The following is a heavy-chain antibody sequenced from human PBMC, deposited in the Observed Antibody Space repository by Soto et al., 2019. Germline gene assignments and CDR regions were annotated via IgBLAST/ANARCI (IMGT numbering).Heavy chain of an antibody. CDR1: GFTFSSYG. J-gene: IGHJ2*01. CDR2: ISYDGTNK. D-gene: IGHD2-15*01. CDR3: AKSGYCRGGNCYWYFDL. V-gene: IGHV3-30*18. Sequence: GGSLRLSCAASGFTFSSYGMHWVRQAPGKGLEWVAVISYDGTNKYYADSVKGRFTISRDNSKNTLYLQMNSLRAEDTAVYYCAKSGYCRGGNCYWYFDLWGRGTLVTVSS.